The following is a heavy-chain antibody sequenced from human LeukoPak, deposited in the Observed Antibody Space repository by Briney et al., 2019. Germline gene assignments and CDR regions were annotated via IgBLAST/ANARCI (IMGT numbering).Heavy chain of an antibody. V-gene: IGHV3-7*01. CDR3: YAANIAS. J-gene: IGHJ5*02. CDR1: GFTFSNYW. CDR2: IKQDGSEK. D-gene: IGHD4/OR15-4a*01. Sequence: GGSLRLSCAASGFTFSNYWMTWVRQAPGKGLEWVANIKQDGSEKNYVESVKGRFTISRDNAKNSLYLQMSSLGAEDTAVYYCYAANIASSGQGTLVTVPS.